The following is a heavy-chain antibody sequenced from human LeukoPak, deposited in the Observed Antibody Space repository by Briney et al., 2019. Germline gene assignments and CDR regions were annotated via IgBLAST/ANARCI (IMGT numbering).Heavy chain of an antibody. CDR2: ISSSGSTI. CDR1: GFTFSSYE. Sequence: WGSLRLSCAASGFTFSSYEMNWVRQAPGKGLEWVSYISSSGSTIYYADSVKGRFTISRDNVKNSLYLQMNSLRAEDTAVYYCARVTYDYVWGSYRTPFDYWGQGTLVTVSS. V-gene: IGHV3-48*03. CDR3: ARVTYDYVWGSYRTPFDY. D-gene: IGHD3-16*02. J-gene: IGHJ4*02.